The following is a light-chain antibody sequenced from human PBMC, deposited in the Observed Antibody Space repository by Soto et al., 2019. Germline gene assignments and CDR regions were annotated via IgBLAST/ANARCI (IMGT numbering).Light chain of an antibody. J-gene: IGLJ3*02. CDR1: SGHSSYI. CDR2: LEGSGSY. Sequence: QSVLTQSSSASASLGSSVKLTCTLSSGHSSYIIAWHQQQPGKAPRYLMKLEGSGSYNKGSGVPDRFSGSSSGADRYLTISNLQFEDEDDYYCETWDSNTHVFGGGTTLTVL. V-gene: IGLV4-60*02. CDR3: ETWDSNTHV.